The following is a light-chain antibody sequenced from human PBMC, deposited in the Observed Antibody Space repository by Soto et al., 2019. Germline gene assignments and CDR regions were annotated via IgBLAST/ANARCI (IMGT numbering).Light chain of an antibody. CDR2: RNN. V-gene: IGLV1-47*01. Sequence: VLTQPPSASGTPGQRVTISCSGSSSNIGSNYVYWYQQLPGTAPKLLIYRNNQRPSGVPDRFSGSKSGTSASLAISGLRSEDEADYYCAAWDDSLSGRVFGGGTKVTVL. CDR1: SSNIGSNY. CDR3: AAWDDSLSGRV. J-gene: IGLJ3*02.